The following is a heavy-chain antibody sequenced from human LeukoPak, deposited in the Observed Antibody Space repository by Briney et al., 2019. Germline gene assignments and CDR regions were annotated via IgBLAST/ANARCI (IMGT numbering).Heavy chain of an antibody. CDR1: GFTFDDYA. CDR3: AKDMGGNTPSYYYGMDV. CDR2: ISWNSGSI. V-gene: IGHV3-9*01. Sequence: PGGSLRLSCAASGFTFDDYAMHWVRQAPGRGLEWVSGISWNSGSIGYADSVKGRFTISRDNAKNSLYLQMNSLRAEDTALYYCAKDMGGNTPSYYYGMDVWGQGTMVTVSS. J-gene: IGHJ6*02. D-gene: IGHD4-23*01.